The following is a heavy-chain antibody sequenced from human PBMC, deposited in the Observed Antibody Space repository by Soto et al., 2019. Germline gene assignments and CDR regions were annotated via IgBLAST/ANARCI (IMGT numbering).Heavy chain of an antibody. D-gene: IGHD3-3*01. V-gene: IGHV6-1*01. J-gene: IGHJ4*02. CDR2: TYYRSKWYN. Sequence: SQTLSLTCAISGDSVSSNSAAWNWIRQSPSRGLEWLGRTYYRSKWYNDYAVSVKSRITINPDTSKNQFSLRLSSVTAADTAVYYRARGLPLSGNFWNGYYYFDSWGLGTLVTVSS. CDR1: GDSVSSNSAA. CDR3: ARGLPLSGNFWNGYYYFDS.